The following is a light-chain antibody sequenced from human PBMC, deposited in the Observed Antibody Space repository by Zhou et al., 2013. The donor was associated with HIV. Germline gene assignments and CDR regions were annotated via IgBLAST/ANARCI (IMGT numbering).Light chain of an antibody. CDR1: QAISSY. CDR2: AAS. CDR3: QQYYSFPYT. Sequence: VIWMTQSPSLLSASTGDRVAISCRMSQAISSYLAWYQQKPGKAPELLIYAASTLQSGVPSRFSGGGSGTDFTLTISCLQSEDFATYYCQQYYSFPYTFGQGTKVEI. J-gene: IGKJ1*01. V-gene: IGKV1D-8*01.